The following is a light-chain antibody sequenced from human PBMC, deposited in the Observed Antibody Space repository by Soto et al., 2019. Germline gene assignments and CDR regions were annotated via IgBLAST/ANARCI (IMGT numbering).Light chain of an antibody. Sequence: QSALTQPASVSGSPGQSITISCTGTGSDVGGYNFVSWYQQHPGKAPKLMIFDVSNRPSGVFNRFSGSKSGNTASLTISGLQAEDEADYYCSSYTSSSTVVFGGGTKLTVL. CDR3: SSYTSSSTVV. CDR2: DVS. V-gene: IGLV2-14*03. J-gene: IGLJ2*01. CDR1: GSDVGGYNF.